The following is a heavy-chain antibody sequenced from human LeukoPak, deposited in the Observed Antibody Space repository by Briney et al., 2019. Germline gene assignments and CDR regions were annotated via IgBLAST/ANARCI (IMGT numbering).Heavy chain of an antibody. CDR1: GYAFTSYG. CDR3: ARVAGMYCSGGSCYLDY. V-gene: IGHV1-18*01. Sequence: ASVKVSCKASGYAFTSYGISWVRQAPGQGLEWMGWISAYNGNTNYAQKLQGRVTMTTDTSTSTAYMELRSLRSDDTAVYYCARVAGMYCSGGSCYLDYWGQGNLVTVSS. D-gene: IGHD2-15*01. J-gene: IGHJ4*02. CDR2: ISAYNGNT.